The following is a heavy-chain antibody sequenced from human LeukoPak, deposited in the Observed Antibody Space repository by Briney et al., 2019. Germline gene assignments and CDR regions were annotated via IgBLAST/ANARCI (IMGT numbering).Heavy chain of an antibody. CDR1: GFTFSSYA. D-gene: IGHD6-13*01. CDR2: ISSSSSYI. Sequence: GGSLRLSCAASGFTFSSYAMSWVRQAPGKGLEWVSSISSSSSYIYYADSVKGRFTISRDNAKNSLYLQMNSLRAEDTAVYYCARDHSSSWYVPGFLGGDGHFDYWGQGTLVTVSS. CDR3: ARDHSSSWYVPGFLGGDGHFDY. J-gene: IGHJ4*02. V-gene: IGHV3-21*01.